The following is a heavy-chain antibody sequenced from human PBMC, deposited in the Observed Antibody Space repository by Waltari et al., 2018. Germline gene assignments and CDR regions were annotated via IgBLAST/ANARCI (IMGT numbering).Heavy chain of an antibody. Sequence: QVQLVQSGAEVKKPGASVKVSCKASGYTFTSYYMHWVRQAPGQGLEWMGIINPSGGSTSYEQKFQCRVTMTRDTSTSTVYMELSSLRSEDTAVYYCARDLNYCSGGSCRDYWGQGTLVTVSS. CDR3: ARDLNYCSGGSCRDY. V-gene: IGHV1-46*01. CDR2: INPSGGST. J-gene: IGHJ4*02. CDR1: GYTFTSYY. D-gene: IGHD2-15*01.